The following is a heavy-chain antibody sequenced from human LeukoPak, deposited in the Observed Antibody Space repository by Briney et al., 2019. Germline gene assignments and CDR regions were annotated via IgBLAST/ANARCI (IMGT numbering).Heavy chain of an antibody. CDR1: GFTFSTYA. V-gene: IGHV3-23*01. J-gene: IGHJ6*02. CDR3: ARDARNYGMDV. Sequence: GGSLRLSWAASGFTFSTYAMSWVRQAPGKWLEWVSAISGSGGSTYYADSVKGRFTISRDNSKYSLYLQMNSLRAEDTAVYYCARDARNYGMDVWGQGTTVTVSS. CDR2: ISGSGGST.